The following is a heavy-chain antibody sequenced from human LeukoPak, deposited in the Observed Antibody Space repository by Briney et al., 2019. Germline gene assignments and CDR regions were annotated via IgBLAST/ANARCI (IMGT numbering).Heavy chain of an antibody. CDR1: GYTFTSYY. CDR3: AKDRRTRYGSGSYYNGVPHY. Sequence: ASVKVSRKASGYTFTSYYMHWVRQAPGQGLEWMGIINPSGGSTSYAQKFQGRVTMTRDTSTSTVYMELSSLRSEDTAVYYCAKDRRTRYGSGSYYNGVPHYWGQGTLVTVSS. D-gene: IGHD3-10*01. V-gene: IGHV1-46*01. J-gene: IGHJ4*02. CDR2: INPSGGST.